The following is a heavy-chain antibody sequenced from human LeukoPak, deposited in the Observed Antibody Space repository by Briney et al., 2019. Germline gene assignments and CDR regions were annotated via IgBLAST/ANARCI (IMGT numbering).Heavy chain of an antibody. CDR1: GGSISSYY. V-gene: IGHV4-59*12. Sequence: PSETLSLTCTVSGGSISSYYWSWIRQPPGKGLEWIGYIYYSGSTNYNPSLKSRVTISVDTPKNQFSLKLSSVTAADTAVYYCASIGRYSSSGFDYWGQGTLVTVSS. CDR2: IYYSGST. D-gene: IGHD6-19*01. J-gene: IGHJ4*02. CDR3: ASIGRYSSSGFDY.